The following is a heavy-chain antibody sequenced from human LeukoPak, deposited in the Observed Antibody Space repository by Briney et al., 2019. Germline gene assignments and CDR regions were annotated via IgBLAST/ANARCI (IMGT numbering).Heavy chain of an antibody. CDR3: ARVCDILTQKYYYYGMDV. CDR2: INTNTGNP. V-gene: IGHV7-4-1*02. J-gene: IGHJ6*02. Sequence: GASVKVSCKASGYTFTSYAMNWVRQAPGQGLEWMGWINTNTGNPTYAQGFTGRFVFSLDTSVSTAYLQISNLKAEDTAVYYCARVCDILTQKYYYYGMDVWGQGTTVTVSS. D-gene: IGHD3-9*01. CDR1: GYTFTSYA.